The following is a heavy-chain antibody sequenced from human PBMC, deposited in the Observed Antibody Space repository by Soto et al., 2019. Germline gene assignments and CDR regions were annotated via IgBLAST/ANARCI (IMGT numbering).Heavy chain of an antibody. CDR3: ARGLAYDRPITVAEPFDS. D-gene: IGHD6-19*01. Sequence: QVQLQQWGAGLLKASETLSFTCVVSGGSFSGYFWTWIRQSPGRGLEWIGEISHSGSRNYNPAFQSRVIISVDSSKNHVSLKLSSVTAADSATYFCARGLAYDRPITVAEPFDSWGQGTLVTVSS. J-gene: IGHJ4*02. CDR1: GGSFSGYF. V-gene: IGHV4-34*02. CDR2: ISHSGSR.